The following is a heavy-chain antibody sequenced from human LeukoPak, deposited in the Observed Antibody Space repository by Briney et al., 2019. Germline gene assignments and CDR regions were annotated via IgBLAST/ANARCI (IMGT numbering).Heavy chain of an antibody. Sequence: PSETLSLTRTVSGGSISSYYWSWIRQPAGQGLEWIGRIYTSGSTNYNASLQSRVSMSVDTSKSQCSLKRSSVTAADTAWFYCARENSGSYREVDYWGQGTLVTVSS. D-gene: IGHD1-26*01. J-gene: IGHJ4*02. CDR1: GGSISSYY. CDR3: ARENSGSYREVDY. V-gene: IGHV4-4*07. CDR2: IYTSGST.